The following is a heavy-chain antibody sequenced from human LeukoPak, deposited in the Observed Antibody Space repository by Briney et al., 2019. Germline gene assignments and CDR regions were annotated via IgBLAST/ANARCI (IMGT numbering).Heavy chain of an antibody. CDR2: ISSSSSYI. CDR1: GFTFSNYA. V-gene: IGHV3-21*01. Sequence: GGSLRLSCAASGFTFSNYAMSWVRQAPGKGLEWVSSISSSSSYIYYADSVKGRFTISRDNAKNSLYLQMDSLRAEDTAVYYCARDGSGFTVSEGYWGQGTLVTVSS. D-gene: IGHD3-10*01. J-gene: IGHJ4*02. CDR3: ARDGSGFTVSEGY.